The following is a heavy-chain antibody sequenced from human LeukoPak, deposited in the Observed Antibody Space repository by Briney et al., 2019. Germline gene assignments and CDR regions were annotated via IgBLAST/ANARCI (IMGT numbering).Heavy chain of an antibody. CDR2: IYHSGST. V-gene: IGHV4-30-2*01. CDR1: GGSISSGGYY. D-gene: IGHD1-7*01. J-gene: IGHJ4*02. Sequence: PSQTLSLTCTVSGGSISSGGYYWSWIRQPPGKGLEWIGYIYHSGSTYYNPSLKSRVTISVDRSKNQFSLKLSSVTAADTAVYYCASPQRGRDNWNYCWGQGTLVTVSS. CDR3: ASPQRGRDNWNYC.